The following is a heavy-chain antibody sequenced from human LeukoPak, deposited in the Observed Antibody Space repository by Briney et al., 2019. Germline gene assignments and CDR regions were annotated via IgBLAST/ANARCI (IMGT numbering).Heavy chain of an antibody. CDR2: INHSGST. CDR3: ARGGPKLRPRPYYFDY. J-gene: IGHJ4*02. D-gene: IGHD2-15*01. V-gene: IGHV4-34*01. CDR1: GGSFSGYY. Sequence: SGTLSLTCAVYGGSFSGYYWSWIRQPPGKGLEWIGEINHSGSTNYNPSLKSRVTISVDTSKNQFSLKLSSVTAADTAVYYCARGGPKLRPRPYYFDYWGQGTLVTVSS.